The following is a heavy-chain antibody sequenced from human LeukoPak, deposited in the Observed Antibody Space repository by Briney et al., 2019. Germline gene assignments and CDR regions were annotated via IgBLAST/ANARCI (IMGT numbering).Heavy chain of an antibody. CDR3: AREYDSNGMGFDY. D-gene: IGHD3-22*01. V-gene: IGHV3-53*01. Sequence: GGSLRLSCAASGFTVSSNYMSWVRQAPGKGLEWVSVIYSGGSTYYADSVKGRFTISRDNSKNTLYLQMNSLRAEDTAIYYCAREYDSNGMGFDYWGQGTLVTVSS. J-gene: IGHJ4*02. CDR2: IYSGGST. CDR1: GFTVSSNY.